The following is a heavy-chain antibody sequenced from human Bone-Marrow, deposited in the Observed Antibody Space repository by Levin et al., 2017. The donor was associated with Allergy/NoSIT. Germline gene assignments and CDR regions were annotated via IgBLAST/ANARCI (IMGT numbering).Heavy chain of an antibody. J-gene: IGHJ4*02. CDR2: ITPILDSA. CDR1: GGAFSSYT. CDR3: ARLLGDSVYDLN. Sequence: ASVKVSCKVSGGAFSSYTMSWVRQAPGQGLEWMGGITPILDSANYAQKFQGRVRITADDSTTTAFMELRSLRSEDTAVYYCARLLGDSVYDLNWGQGTLVTVSS. D-gene: IGHD5/OR15-5a*01. V-gene: IGHV1-69*13.